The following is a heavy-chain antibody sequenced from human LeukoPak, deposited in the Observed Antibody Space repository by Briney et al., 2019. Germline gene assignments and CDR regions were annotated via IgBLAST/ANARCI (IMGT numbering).Heavy chain of an antibody. J-gene: IGHJ4*02. CDR1: GFTFRSYW. Sequence: PGGSLRLSCAASGFTFRSYWMSWVRQAPGKGLEFVANIKQDGSEKNYVDSVKGRFTISRDNAKNSLYLQMNSLRAEDTAVYYCARDPDLRRGYDGEGYSGQGTLVTVSS. D-gene: IGHD5-12*01. V-gene: IGHV3-7*05. CDR2: IKQDGSEK. CDR3: ARDPDLRRGYDGEGY.